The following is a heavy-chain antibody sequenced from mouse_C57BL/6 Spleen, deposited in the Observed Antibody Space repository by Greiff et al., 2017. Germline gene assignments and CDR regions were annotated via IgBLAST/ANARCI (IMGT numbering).Heavy chain of an antibody. D-gene: IGHD1-1*01. CDR3: ARGATTVVDYYAMDY. CDR1: GYTFTSYW. J-gene: IGHJ4*01. Sequence: QVQLQQPGAELVMPGASVKLSCKASGYTFTSYWMHWVKQRPGQGLEWIGEIDPSDSYTNYNQKFKGKSTLTVDKSSSTAYMQLSSLTSEDSAVYYCARGATTVVDYYAMDYWGQGTSVTVSS. CDR2: IDPSDSYT. V-gene: IGHV1-69*01.